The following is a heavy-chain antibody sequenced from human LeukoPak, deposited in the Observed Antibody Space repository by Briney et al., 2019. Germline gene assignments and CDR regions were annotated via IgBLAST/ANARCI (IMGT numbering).Heavy chain of an antibody. CDR3: ARGVRITIFGVVIYYYYMDV. Sequence: SETLSLTCAVYGGSFSGYYWSWIRQPPGKGLEWIGEFNHSGSTNYNPSLKSRVTISVDTSKNQFSLKLSSVTAADTAVYYCARGVRITIFGVVIYYYYMDVWGKGTTVTVSS. D-gene: IGHD3-3*01. V-gene: IGHV4-34*01. CDR1: GGSFSGYY. CDR2: FNHSGST. J-gene: IGHJ6*03.